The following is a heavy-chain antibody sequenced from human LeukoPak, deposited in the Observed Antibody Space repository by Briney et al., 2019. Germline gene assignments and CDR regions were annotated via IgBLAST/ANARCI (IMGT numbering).Heavy chain of an antibody. J-gene: IGHJ4*02. Sequence: SETLSLTCTVSGGSISSGDYYWSWIRQPPGKGLEWIGYIYYSGSTYYNPSLKSRVTISVDTSKNQFSLKLSSVTAADTAVYYCARHKLGYQLLSGTYYFDYWGQGTLVTVSS. CDR3: ARHKLGYQLLSGTYYFDY. D-gene: IGHD2-2*01. CDR1: GGSISSGDYY. CDR2: IYYSGST. V-gene: IGHV4-30-4*01.